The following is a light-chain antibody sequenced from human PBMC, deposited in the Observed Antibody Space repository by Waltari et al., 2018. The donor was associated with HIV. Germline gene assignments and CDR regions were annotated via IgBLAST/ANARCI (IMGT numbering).Light chain of an antibody. Sequence: QSVLTQPPSASATPGQRFTISCSGSSSNSGSNTVNWYQQFSGTAPKLLISSNDQRPSGVPDRFSGSKSGTSASLAITGLQSEDEADYYCAAWDDNLDAYVFGTGTKVTVL. CDR2: SND. CDR1: SSNSGSNT. V-gene: IGLV1-44*01. CDR3: AAWDDNLDAYV. J-gene: IGLJ1*01.